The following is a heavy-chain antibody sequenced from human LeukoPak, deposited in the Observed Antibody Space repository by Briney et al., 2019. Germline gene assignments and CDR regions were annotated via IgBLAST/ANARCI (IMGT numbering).Heavy chain of an antibody. J-gene: IGHJ6*03. D-gene: IGHD2-2*01. CDR2: IYYSGST. V-gene: IGHV4-30-4*08. Sequence: SETLSLTCTVSGGSISSGDYYWSWIRQPPGKGLEWIGYIYYSGSTYYNPSLKSRVTISVDTSKNQFSLKLSSVTAADTAVYYCARASSTQYQLLPLYYYYMDVWGKGTTVTVSS. CDR1: GGSISSGDYY. CDR3: ARASSTQYQLLPLYYYYMDV.